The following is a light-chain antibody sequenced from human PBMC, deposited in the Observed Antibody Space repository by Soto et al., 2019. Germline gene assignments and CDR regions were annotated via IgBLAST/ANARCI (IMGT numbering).Light chain of an antibody. CDR3: SSYTSSIFYV. V-gene: IGLV2-14*01. CDR1: SSDVGGYNY. Sequence: QSVLTQPASVSGSPGQSITISCTGTSSDVGGYNYVSWYQQHPGKAPKLMIYEVSNRPSGVSNRFSGSKSGNTASLTISGLQAGDEADYYCSSYTSSIFYVFGTGTKVTAL. CDR2: EVS. J-gene: IGLJ1*01.